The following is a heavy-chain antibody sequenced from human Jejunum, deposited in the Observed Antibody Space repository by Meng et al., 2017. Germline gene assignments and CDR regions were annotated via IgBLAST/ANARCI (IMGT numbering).Heavy chain of an antibody. V-gene: IGHV6-1*01. J-gene: IGHJ4*02. Sequence: VQLPQPGSRLAKPPQTLSPTCAISGGSVSSHLVTWNWIRQSPSKGLEWLGRTDYRSKWDNDYAVSVKSRITSSADTSKNHFSLQLNSVTTEDTAVYYCARVRGGVFENWGQGTLVIVFS. CDR1: GGSVSSHLVT. D-gene: IGHD3-10*01. CDR2: TDYRSKWDN. CDR3: ARVRGGVFEN.